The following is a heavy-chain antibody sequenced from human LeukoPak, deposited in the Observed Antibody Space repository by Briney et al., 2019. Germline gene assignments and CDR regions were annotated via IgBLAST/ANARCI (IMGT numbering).Heavy chain of an antibody. CDR3: ARSRDYFDY. Sequence: GRSLRLSCAASGFTFSSYAVHWVRQAPGKGLEWVAVISYDGSNKYYADSVKGRFTISRDNSKNTLYLQMNSLRAEDTAVYYCARSRDYFDYWGQGTLVTVSS. J-gene: IGHJ4*02. V-gene: IGHV3-30-3*01. CDR2: ISYDGSNK. CDR1: GFTFSSYA.